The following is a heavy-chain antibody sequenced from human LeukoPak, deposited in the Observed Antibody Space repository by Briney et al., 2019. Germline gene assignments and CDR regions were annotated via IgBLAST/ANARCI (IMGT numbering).Heavy chain of an antibody. J-gene: IGHJ6*04. CDR2: IKQDGSEI. V-gene: IGHV3-7*01. CDR3: AELGITMIGGV. CDR1: GFTFSNFW. D-gene: IGHD3-10*02. Sequence: GGSLRLSCAASGFTFSNFWMSWVRQAPGKGLEWVANIKQDGSEIYYVDSVKGRFTTSRDNAKNSLYLQMNSLRAEDTAVYYCAELGITMIGGVWGKGTTVTISS.